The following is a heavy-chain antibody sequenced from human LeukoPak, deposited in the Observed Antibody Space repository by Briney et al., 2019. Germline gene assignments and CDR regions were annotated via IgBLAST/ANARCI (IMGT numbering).Heavy chain of an antibody. V-gene: IGHV1-69*13. J-gene: IGHJ5*02. Sequence: ASVKVSCQASGGTFSSYAISWVRQAPGQGLEWMGGIIPIFGTANYAQKFQGRVTITADESTSTAYMELSSLRSEDTAVYYCAWGYDILTGYNWFDPWGQGTLVTVSS. CDR1: GGTFSSYA. CDR3: AWGYDILTGYNWFDP. D-gene: IGHD3-9*01. CDR2: IIPIFGTA.